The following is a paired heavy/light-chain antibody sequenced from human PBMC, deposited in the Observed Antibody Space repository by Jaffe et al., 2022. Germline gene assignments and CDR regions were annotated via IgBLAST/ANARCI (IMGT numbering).Heavy chain of an antibody. V-gene: IGHV2-5*02. CDR1: GFSLSTFGVG. D-gene: IGHD3-9*01. CDR3: AHKYYDISITSGDRDCFLDY. Sequence: QITLKESGPALVRPTQTLTLTCTFSGFSLSTFGVGVAWLRQPPGKALEWLALIYWDNRKIYRSSLQSRLTITKDTSKNQVVLTMTNMDPEDTATYFCAHKYYDISITSGDRDCFLDYWGQGTLITVSS. J-gene: IGHJ4*02. CDR2: IYWDNRK.
Light chain of an antibody. CDR3: QQYYSPPYT. J-gene: IGKJ2*01. CDR1: QSVIYSPNKKNY. Sequence: DIVVTQSPDSLAVSLGERATINCKSSQSVIYSPNKKNYFAWYQQKPGQPPKVLIYWASTRKSGVPDRFSGSGSGTDFTLTISSLQPEDVAVYYCQQYYSPPYTFGQGTKVEIK. CDR2: WAS. V-gene: IGKV4-1*01.